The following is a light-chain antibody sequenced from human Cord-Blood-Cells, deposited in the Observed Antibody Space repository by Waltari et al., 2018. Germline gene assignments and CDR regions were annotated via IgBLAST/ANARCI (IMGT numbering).Light chain of an antibody. J-gene: IGLJ3*02. CDR1: SSYVGSYTL. Sequence: QSALTQPASVSGSPGQSITISCTGTSSYVGSYTLVSWYQQHPGKAPKLMIYEGSQRHSGVSNRFYGSKSGNTASLTISGLQAEDEADYYCCSYAGSSTWVFGGGTKLTVL. V-gene: IGLV2-23*01. CDR3: CSYAGSSTWV. CDR2: EGS.